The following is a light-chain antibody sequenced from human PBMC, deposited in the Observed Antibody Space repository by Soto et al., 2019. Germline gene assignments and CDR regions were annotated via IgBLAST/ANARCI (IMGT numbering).Light chain of an antibody. J-gene: IGKJ4*01. Sequence: EIVLTQSPATLSLSPGARATLSCRASQSITTDLAWYQQKPGQPPGLLIYDVSNRATGIPARFSGSGSGTDFTLTISSLESEDSAVYYCQQRTQWPPTVGGGTKVE. V-gene: IGKV3-11*01. CDR3: QQRTQWPPT. CDR2: DVS. CDR1: QSITTD.